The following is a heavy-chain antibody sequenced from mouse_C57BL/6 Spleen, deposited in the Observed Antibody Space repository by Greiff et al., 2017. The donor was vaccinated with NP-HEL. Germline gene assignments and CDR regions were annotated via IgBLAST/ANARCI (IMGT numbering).Heavy chain of an antibody. D-gene: IGHD2-5*01. CDR1: GFSLTSYG. J-gene: IGHJ2*01. Sequence: LQESGPGLVQPSQSLSITCTVSGFSLTSYGVPWVRQSPGKGLEWLGVIWSGGSSDYNAAFISRMGISKDNTKSQVFFKMNSLQADDTAIYYCARKNYSNYVLDYWGQGTTLTVSS. CDR3: ARKNYSNYVLDY. CDR2: IWSGGSS. V-gene: IGHV2-2*01.